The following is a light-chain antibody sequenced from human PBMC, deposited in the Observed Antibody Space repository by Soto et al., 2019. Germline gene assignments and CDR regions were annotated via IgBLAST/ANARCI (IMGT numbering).Light chain of an antibody. V-gene: IGLV2-23*01. CDR3: CSFAPFTTSYV. J-gene: IGLJ1*01. CDR1: SSDVVSSNL. Sequence: QSALTQPASVSGSPGQSITFSCTGTSSDVVSSNLVSWYQQHPHRAPKLIIYEGARRPSGVSGRFSASMSGNTASLRISGLQAEDEADYYCCSFAPFTTSYVFGTGTKLTVL. CDR2: EGA.